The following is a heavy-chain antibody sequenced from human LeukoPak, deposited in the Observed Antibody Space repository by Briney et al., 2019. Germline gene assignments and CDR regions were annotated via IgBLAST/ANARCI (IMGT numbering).Heavy chain of an antibody. V-gene: IGHV4-38-2*02. Sequence: SETLSLTCTVSGYSISSGYYWGWIRQPPGKGLERIGNIYHSGSTYYNPSLKSRVTISVDTSKNQFSLKLSSVTAADTAVYYCARDSRSRITIFGVAPSCCDLWGRGTLVTVSS. CDR3: ARDSRSRITIFGVAPSCCDL. D-gene: IGHD3-3*01. J-gene: IGHJ2*01. CDR1: GYSISSGYY. CDR2: IYHSGST.